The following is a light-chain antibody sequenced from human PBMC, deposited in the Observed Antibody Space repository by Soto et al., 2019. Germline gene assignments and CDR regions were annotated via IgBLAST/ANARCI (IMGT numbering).Light chain of an antibody. CDR1: SSDVGGYNY. Sequence: QSVLTQPASVSGSPGQSITISCTGTSSDVGGYNYVSWYQQHPGKAPKLMIYDVSNRPSGVSNRFSGSKSGNTASLTISGLQAEDEADDYCSSYTSTYVVFGGGTKVTVL. CDR2: DVS. V-gene: IGLV2-14*01. CDR3: SSYTSTYVV. J-gene: IGLJ2*01.